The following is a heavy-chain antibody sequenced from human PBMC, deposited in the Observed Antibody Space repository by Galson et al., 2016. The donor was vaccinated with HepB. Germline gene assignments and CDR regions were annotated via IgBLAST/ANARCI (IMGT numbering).Heavy chain of an antibody. CDR2: SKGKTDGGTT. Sequence: SLRLSCAASGFTFSDAWMNWVRQAPGKGLEWVGRSKGKTDGGTTDYAVPVKGRFTISRDDSKNTLYLQMNSLKTEDTAAYFCTTLSSAAASDYWGQGTLIIVSS. J-gene: IGHJ4*02. CDR3: TTLSSAAASDY. V-gene: IGHV3-15*01. CDR1: GFTFSDAW. D-gene: IGHD6-13*01.